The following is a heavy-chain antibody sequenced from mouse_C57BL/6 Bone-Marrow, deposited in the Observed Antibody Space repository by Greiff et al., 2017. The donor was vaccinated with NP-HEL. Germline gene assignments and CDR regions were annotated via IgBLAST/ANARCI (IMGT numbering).Heavy chain of an antibody. CDR1: GFTFTDYY. D-gene: IGHD1-1*01. Sequence: EVQVVESGGGLVQPGGSLSLSCAASGFTFTDYYMSWVRQPPGKALEWLGFIRNKANGYTTEYSASVKGRFTISRDTSQSILSLKMNALRVEDGDTDYCARYPPEVVDYWYFDVGGTGTTVTVSS. J-gene: IGHJ1*03. CDR3: ARYPPEVVDYWYFDV. CDR2: IRNKANGYTT. V-gene: IGHV7-3*01.